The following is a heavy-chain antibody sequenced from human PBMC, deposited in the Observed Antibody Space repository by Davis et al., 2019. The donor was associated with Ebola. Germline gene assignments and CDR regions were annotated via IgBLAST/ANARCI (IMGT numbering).Heavy chain of an antibody. CDR1: GGSFSGYY. V-gene: IGHV4-34*01. J-gene: IGHJ4*02. CDR3: ARGLSNSQVDY. D-gene: IGHD4-23*01. CDR2: INYSGST. Sequence: SETLSLTCAVYGGSFSGYYWSWIRQPPGKGLEWIGEINYSGSTNYNPSLKSRVTISVDTSKNQFSLKLSSVTAADTAVYYCARGLSNSQVDYWGQGTLVTVSS.